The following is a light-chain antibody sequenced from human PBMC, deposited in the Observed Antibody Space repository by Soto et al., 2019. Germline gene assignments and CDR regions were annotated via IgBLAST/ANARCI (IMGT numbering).Light chain of an antibody. CDR2: DAS. CDR3: QQQDDAYLT. J-gene: IGKJ4*01. V-gene: IGKV1-33*01. CDR1: HDISDY. Sequence: IEMTQSPSSQSASVGDRVTLTCQASHDISDYWKGYQYKPGEAPKLLINDASTWEAGRPSRCSGRGAGTDFTFSIISLQPEDNFTYYCQQQDDAYLTFGGGTKVDIK.